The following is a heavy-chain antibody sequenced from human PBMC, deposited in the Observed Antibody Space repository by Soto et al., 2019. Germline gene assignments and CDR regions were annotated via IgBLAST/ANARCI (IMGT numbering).Heavy chain of an antibody. CDR1: EFTFNGSA. V-gene: IGHV3-73*01. Sequence: GGSLXLSFAASEFTFNGSAMHWVRQADGKGLEWVGRIRSKGNNYATAYAESVNGRFTISRDDSKHTAYLQMNSLKTEDTAVYYCTRHPGGSGSFPYFPSWGKGTLATASP. D-gene: IGHD3-10*01. J-gene: IGHJ4*02. CDR2: IRSKGNNYAT. CDR3: TRHPGGSGSFPYFPS.